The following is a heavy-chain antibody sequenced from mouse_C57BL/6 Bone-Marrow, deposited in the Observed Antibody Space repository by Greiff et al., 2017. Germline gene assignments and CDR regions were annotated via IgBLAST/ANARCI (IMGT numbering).Heavy chain of an antibody. CDR1: GFTFSDYY. D-gene: IGHD3-2*02. J-gene: IGHJ4*01. Sequence: EVMLVESEGGLVQPGSSMKLSCTASGFTFSDYYMAWVRQVPEKGLEWVANINYDGSSTYYLDSLKSRFIISRDNAKNILYLQMSSLKSEDTATYYCARILRYYYAMDYWGQGTSVTVSS. CDR2: INYDGSST. V-gene: IGHV5-16*01. CDR3: ARILRYYYAMDY.